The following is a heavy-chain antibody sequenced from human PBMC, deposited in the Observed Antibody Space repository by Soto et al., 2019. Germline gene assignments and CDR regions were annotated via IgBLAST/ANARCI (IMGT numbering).Heavy chain of an antibody. D-gene: IGHD2-15*01. CDR2: INHSGST. CDR1: GGSFNDYY. CDR3: GQSARNGRYCSGDSCYFKNFHH. Sequence: SETLSLTCTVYGGSFNDYYWNWIRQPPGKGLEWIGEINHSGSTNYNPSLKSRVTISVDTSKNQFSLKLSSVTAADTAVYYCGQSARNGRYCSGDSCYFKNFHHWGQGTLVTVSS. J-gene: IGHJ1*01. V-gene: IGHV4-34*01.